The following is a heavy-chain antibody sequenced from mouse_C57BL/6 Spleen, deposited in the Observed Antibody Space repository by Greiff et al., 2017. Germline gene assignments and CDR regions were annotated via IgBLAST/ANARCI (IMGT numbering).Heavy chain of an antibody. V-gene: IGHV1-63*01. CDR1: GYTFTNYW. D-gene: IGHD1-1*01. CDR3: ARGGYYGSSTGYFDV. J-gene: IGHJ1*03. Sequence: VQLQESGAELVRPGTSVKMSCKASGYTFTNYWIGWAKQRPGHGLEWLGDLYPGGGYTNYNEQFKGKATLTADKSSSTAYMQFSSLTSEDSAIYDCARGGYYGSSTGYFDVWGTGTTVTVSS. CDR2: LYPGGGYT.